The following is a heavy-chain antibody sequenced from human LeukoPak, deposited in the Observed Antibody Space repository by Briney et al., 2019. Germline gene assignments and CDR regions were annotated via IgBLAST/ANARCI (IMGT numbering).Heavy chain of an antibody. CDR3: ARDRDYGVDY. CDR1: GFTVSSNY. V-gene: IGHV3-66*01. CDR2: IYSGGST. D-gene: IGHD4-17*01. Sequence: GGSLRLSCADSGFTVSSNYMSWVRQAPGKGLEWVSVIYSGGSTYYADSVKGRFTISRDNSKNTLYLQMNSLRAEDTAVYYCARDRDYGVDYWGQGTLVTVSS. J-gene: IGHJ4*02.